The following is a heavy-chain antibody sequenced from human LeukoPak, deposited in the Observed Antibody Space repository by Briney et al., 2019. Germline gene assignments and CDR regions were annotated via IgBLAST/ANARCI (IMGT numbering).Heavy chain of an antibody. D-gene: IGHD3-10*01. CDR2: IYSGGST. J-gene: IGHJ4*02. V-gene: IGHV3-66*02. CDR1: HFVFSDHY. CDR3: ARAYYGSV. Sequence: PGGSLRLSCAASHFVFSDHYMSWVRQAPGKGLEWVSVIYSGGSTYYADCVKGRFTISRDNSKNTLYLQMNSLRAEDTAVYYCARAYYGSVWGQGTLVTVSS.